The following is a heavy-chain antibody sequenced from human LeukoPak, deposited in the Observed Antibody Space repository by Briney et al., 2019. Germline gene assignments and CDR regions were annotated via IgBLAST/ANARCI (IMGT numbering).Heavy chain of an antibody. V-gene: IGHV3-30*03. CDR3: ARDWDY. Sequence: GGSLRLSCAASGFTFSSYSMSWVRQAPGKGLEWVAVISYDGSNKYYADSVKGRFTISRDNSKNTLYLQMNSLRAEDTAVYYCARDWDYWGQGTLVTVSS. J-gene: IGHJ4*02. CDR1: GFTFSSYS. CDR2: ISYDGSNK.